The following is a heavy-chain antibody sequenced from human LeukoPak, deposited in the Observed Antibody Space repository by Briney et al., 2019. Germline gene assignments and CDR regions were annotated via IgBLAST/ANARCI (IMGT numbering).Heavy chain of an antibody. D-gene: IGHD2-21*01. V-gene: IGHV3-11*05. CDR2: LSNSGSYT. CDR1: GFTFSDHY. CDR3: AKDRNYYYGSNCHWAFDS. Sequence: GGSLRLSCAASGFTFSDHYMSWIRQPPGKGLEWVSYLSNSGSYTLCADSVKCRFTISRNNAKNSLYLQMNSLRAEDTAVYYCAKDRNYYYGSNCHWAFDSWGQGTLVTVSS. J-gene: IGHJ4*02.